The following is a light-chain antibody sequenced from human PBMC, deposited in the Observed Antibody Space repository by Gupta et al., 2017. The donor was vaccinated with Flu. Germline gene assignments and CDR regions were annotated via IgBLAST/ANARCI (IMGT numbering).Light chain of an antibody. CDR2: RHN. CDR3: SAWDSSLNEVV. CDR1: SNNVGNPR. J-gene: IGLJ3*02. V-gene: IGLV10-54*04. Sequence: QAGLTQPPSVSKGLRQTATLTCTGNSNNVGNPRAAWLQQHQGHPPKVLSDRHNNRPSGIPERFSASRSGTTASLTITGLQPEDEADYYCSAWDSSLNEVVFGGGTKVTVL.